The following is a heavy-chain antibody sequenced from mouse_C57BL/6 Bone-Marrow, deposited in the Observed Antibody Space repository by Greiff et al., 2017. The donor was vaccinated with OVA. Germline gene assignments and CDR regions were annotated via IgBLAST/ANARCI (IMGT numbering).Heavy chain of an antibody. D-gene: IGHD2-3*01. CDR3: ARHERGIYDGYYVYFDY. V-gene: IGHV1-62-2*01. CDR2: FYPGSGSI. J-gene: IGHJ2*01. Sequence: VKLQESGAELVKPGASVKLSCKASGYTFTEYTIHWVKQRSGQGLEWIGWFYPGSGSIKYNEKFKDKATLTADKSSSTVYMELSRLTSEDSAVYFCARHERGIYDGYYVYFDYWGQGTTLTVSS. CDR1: GYTFTEYT.